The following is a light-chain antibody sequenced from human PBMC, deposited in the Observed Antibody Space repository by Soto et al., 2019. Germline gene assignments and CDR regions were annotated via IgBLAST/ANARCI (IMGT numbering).Light chain of an antibody. CDR3: QTWGTGIVV. CDR2: VKSDGSH. V-gene: IGLV4-69*01. J-gene: IGLJ7*01. CDR1: SGHSSYS. Sequence: QSVLTQSPSASASLGASVKLTCTLSSGHSSYSIAWHQQQPEKGPRYLMRVKSDGSHNKGDGIPDRFSGSSSGAERYLTISSLQSEDEADYYCQTWGTGIVVFGGGTQLTVL.